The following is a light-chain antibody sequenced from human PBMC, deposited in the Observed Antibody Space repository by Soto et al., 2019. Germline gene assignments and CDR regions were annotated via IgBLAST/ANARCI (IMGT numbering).Light chain of an antibody. CDR2: EVN. CDR3: SSYAGTPFV. J-gene: IGLJ1*01. Sequence: QSVLTHPPSASGSPGQSVTISCTGTSSDVGRYNYVSWYQQHPGKAPKLMISEVNKRASGVPDRFSGSKSGNTASLTVSGLQAEDEADYYCSSYAGTPFVFGTGTKVTVL. V-gene: IGLV2-8*01. CDR1: SSDVGRYNY.